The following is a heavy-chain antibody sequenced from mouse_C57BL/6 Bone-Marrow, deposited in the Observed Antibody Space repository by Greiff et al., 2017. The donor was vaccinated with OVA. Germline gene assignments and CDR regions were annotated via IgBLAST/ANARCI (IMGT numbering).Heavy chain of an antibody. D-gene: IGHD1-1*01. V-gene: IGHV1-55*01. CDR2: IYPGSGST. CDR3: ARRGITTPVDY. CDR1: GYTFTSYW. Sequence: QVQLQQSGAELVKPGASVKMSCKASGYTFTSYWITWVKQRPGQGLEWIGDIYPGSGSTNYNEKFKSKATLTVDTSSSTAYMQLSSLTSEDSAVYYCARRGITTPVDYWGQGTTLTVSS. J-gene: IGHJ2*01.